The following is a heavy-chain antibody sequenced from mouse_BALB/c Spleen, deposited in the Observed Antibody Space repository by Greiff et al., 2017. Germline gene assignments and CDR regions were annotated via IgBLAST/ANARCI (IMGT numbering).Heavy chain of an antibody. J-gene: IGHJ3*01. V-gene: IGHV5-17*02. CDR3: ARQLKWEGSWFAY. CDR1: GFTFSSFG. D-gene: IGHD4-1*02. Sequence: EVKLMESGGGLVQPGGSRKLSCAASGFTFSSFGMHFFLHYPEKGLEWVAYISSGSSTIYYSDTVKGRFTISRDNPKNTLFMQMTSLRSEDTAMYYCARQLKWEGSWFAYWGQGTLVTVSA. CDR2: ISSGSSTI.